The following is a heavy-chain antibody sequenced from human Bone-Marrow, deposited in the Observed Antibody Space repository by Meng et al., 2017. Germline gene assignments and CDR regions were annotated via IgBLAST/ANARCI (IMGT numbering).Heavy chain of an antibody. D-gene: IGHD2-8*01. Sequence: EVQLVESGGGLVQPGGSLRLSCAASGFTFNSYWMHWVRQTPGKGLVWVSRITNDGRNTIYADSVKGRFTISRDNAKNTLYLQMNSLRAEDTAVYYCARDSYGVHHWDQGTLVTVSS. CDR1: GFTFNSYW. CDR3: ARDSYGVHH. CDR2: ITNDGRNT. J-gene: IGHJ5*02. V-gene: IGHV3-74*01.